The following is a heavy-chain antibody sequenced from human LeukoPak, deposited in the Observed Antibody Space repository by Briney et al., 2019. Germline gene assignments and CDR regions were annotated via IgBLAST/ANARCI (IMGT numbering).Heavy chain of an antibody. CDR3: ARGVVVLNTKLGGWEY. D-gene: IGHD6-19*01. J-gene: IGHJ4*02. V-gene: IGHV4-39*07. Sequence: SETLSLTCAVSGGSINTRTKYWGWIRQPPGKTLEWLGTIYYTGNTYYNPSLKSRLTISIDTSRNQFSLRLTSVTAADTALYFCARGVVVLNTKLGGWEYWGPRTLVTVSS. CDR1: GGSINTRTKY. CDR2: IYYTGNT.